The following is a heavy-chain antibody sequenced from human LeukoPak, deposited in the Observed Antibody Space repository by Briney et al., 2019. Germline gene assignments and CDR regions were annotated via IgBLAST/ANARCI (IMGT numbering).Heavy chain of an antibody. D-gene: IGHD2-15*01. Sequence: SLKLSYKTPEGTFSSYAISRVRQAPAQGRHWMGWIIPIFGTANYAQKFQGRVTITADESTSTAYMELSSLRSEDTAVYYCASRGYCSGGSCPNYFDYWGQGTLVTVSS. CDR1: EGTFSSYA. CDR3: ASRGYCSGGSCPNYFDY. V-gene: IGHV1-69*01. CDR2: IIPIFGTA. J-gene: IGHJ4*02.